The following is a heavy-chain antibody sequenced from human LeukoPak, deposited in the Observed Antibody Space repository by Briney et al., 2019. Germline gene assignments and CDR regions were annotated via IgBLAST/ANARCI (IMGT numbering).Heavy chain of an antibody. CDR2: FYYTGST. D-gene: IGHD4-23*01. CDR1: GGSISTYY. CDR3: ARGGNALDY. J-gene: IGHJ4*02. V-gene: IGHV4-59*01. Sequence: SETLSLTCTVSGGSISTYYWSWIRQPPGKGLDWIGSFYYTGSTNYNPSLRSRVTISLDTSKNQISLRLSSVTAADTAVYYCARGGNALDYWGQGALVTVSS.